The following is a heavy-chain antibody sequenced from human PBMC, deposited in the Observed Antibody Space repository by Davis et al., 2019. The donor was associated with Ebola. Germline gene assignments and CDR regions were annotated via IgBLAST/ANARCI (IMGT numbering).Heavy chain of an antibody. CDR1: GGSFSGYY. Sequence: SETLSLTCAVYGGSFSGYYWSWIRQPPGKGLEWLGEINHSGSTNYNSSLKSRVTISVDTSKNQFSLSLRSVTAADTAVYYCARGFGGQQTYDSWGQGNLVTVSS. CDR2: INHSGST. D-gene: IGHD6-13*01. J-gene: IGHJ4*02. V-gene: IGHV4-34*01. CDR3: ARGFGGQQTYDS.